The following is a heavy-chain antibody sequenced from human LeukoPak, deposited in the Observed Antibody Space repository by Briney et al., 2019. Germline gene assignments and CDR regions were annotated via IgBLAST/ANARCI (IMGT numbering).Heavy chain of an antibody. J-gene: IGHJ4*02. CDR1: GGSVSSGSYY. CDR3: ARGSRGYSYG. CDR2: IYYSAST. V-gene: IGHV4-61*01. Sequence: PSETLSLTCTVSGGSVSSGSYYWSWIRQPPGKRLEWIGYIYYSASTNYNPSLKSRVTISVDTSNNQFSLKLSSVTAADTAVYYCARGSRGYSYGWGQGTLVTVSS. D-gene: IGHD5-18*01.